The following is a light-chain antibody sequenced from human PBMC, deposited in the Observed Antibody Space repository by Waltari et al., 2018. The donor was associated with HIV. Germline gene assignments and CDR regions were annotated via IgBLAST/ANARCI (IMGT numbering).Light chain of an antibody. CDR2: EVS. Sequence: QSALTQPASVSGSPGQWITISCTGTSSDVGGYNYVSWYQQHPGEVPKLIIYEVSNRPSGVSNRFSGSKSGRTASLTLSGLQAEDEADYYCSSYTSTTTLAFGGGTKVTVL. CDR1: SSDVGGYNY. V-gene: IGLV2-14*01. J-gene: IGLJ2*01. CDR3: SSYTSTTTLA.